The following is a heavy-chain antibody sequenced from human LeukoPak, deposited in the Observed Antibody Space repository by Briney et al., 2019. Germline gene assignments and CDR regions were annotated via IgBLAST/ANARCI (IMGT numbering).Heavy chain of an antibody. Sequence: GASVKVSCKASGYTFTSYDISWVRQAPGQGLEWMGWISAYNGNRNYAQKLQGRVTMTTDTSTSTAYMELRSLRSDDTAVYYCATRITIFGVLGDYWGQGTLVTVSS. CDR1: GYTFTSYD. CDR2: ISAYNGNR. CDR3: ATRITIFGVLGDY. V-gene: IGHV1-18*01. D-gene: IGHD3-3*01. J-gene: IGHJ4*02.